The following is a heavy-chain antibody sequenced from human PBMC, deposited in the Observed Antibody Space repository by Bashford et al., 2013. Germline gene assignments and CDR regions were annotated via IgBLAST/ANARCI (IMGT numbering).Heavy chain of an antibody. CDR3: ARNGYCSSTSCLGDY. Sequence: WVRQAPGQGLEWMGWINPNSGGTSYAQKFQGRVSMTRDTSISTAYMELSRLTSDDTAVYYCARNGYCSSTSCLGDYWGQGTTVTVSS. CDR2: INPNSGGT. D-gene: IGHD2-2*01. J-gene: IGHJ4*03. V-gene: IGHV1-2*02.